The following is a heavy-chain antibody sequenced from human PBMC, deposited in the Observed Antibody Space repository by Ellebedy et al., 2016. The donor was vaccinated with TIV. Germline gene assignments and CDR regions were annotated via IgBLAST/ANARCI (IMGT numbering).Heavy chain of an antibody. CDR3: ARHLGSGGDFDY. V-gene: IGHV5-10-1*01. CDR1: GYSFTNYL. J-gene: IGHJ4*02. D-gene: IGHD3-10*01. Sequence: GESLKISCNVSGYSFTNYLISWVRQMPGKGLEWLGKIDPSDSYTRYSPSFQGHITMSTDKSISVAYLQWSSLQASDTALYYCARHLGSGGDFDYWGQGTLLTVSS. CDR2: IDPSDSYT.